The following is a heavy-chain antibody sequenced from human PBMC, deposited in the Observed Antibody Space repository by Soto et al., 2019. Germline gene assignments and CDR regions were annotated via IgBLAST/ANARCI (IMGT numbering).Heavy chain of an antibody. Sequence: QVQLVESGGGVVQPGRSLRLSCAASGFTFSSYGMHWVRQAPGKGLEWVAVISYDGSNKYYADSVKGRFTISRDNSKNTLSLQMNSLRAEDTAVYYCAKDSGSYYYYYYGMDVWGQGTTVTVSS. CDR2: ISYDGSNK. CDR1: GFTFSSYG. D-gene: IGHD1-26*01. CDR3: AKDSGSYYYYYYGMDV. J-gene: IGHJ6*02. V-gene: IGHV3-30*18.